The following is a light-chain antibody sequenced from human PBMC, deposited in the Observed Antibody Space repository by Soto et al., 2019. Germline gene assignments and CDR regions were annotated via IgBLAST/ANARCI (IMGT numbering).Light chain of an antibody. CDR2: EVN. Sequence: QSVLTQPASVSGSPGQSITISCTGTSSDVGGYNFVSWYQQHPGKAPKLMIYEVNNRPSGVSNRFSGSKSGNTAPLTISGLQAEDEADYYCSSYTSSSTLGVFGTGTKLTVL. V-gene: IGLV2-14*01. CDR3: SSYTSSSTLGV. CDR1: SSDVGGYNF. J-gene: IGLJ1*01.